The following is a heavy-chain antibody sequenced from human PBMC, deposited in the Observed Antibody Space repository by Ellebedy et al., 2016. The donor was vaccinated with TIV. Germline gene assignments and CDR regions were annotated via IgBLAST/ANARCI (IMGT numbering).Heavy chain of an antibody. D-gene: IGHD2-2*01. J-gene: IGHJ4*02. CDR1: GFSFSNYA. CDR3: AKGRGGGSDSSTPRYYFDY. CDR2: ISGSSESM. V-gene: IGHV3-23*01. Sequence: GESLKISCAASGFSFSNYAMSWVRQAPGMGLEWVSAISGSSESMYYADSVRGRFTISRDNSEKTLSLQMNSLSADDTAVYYCAKGRGGGSDSSTPRYYFDYWGQGTLVTVSS.